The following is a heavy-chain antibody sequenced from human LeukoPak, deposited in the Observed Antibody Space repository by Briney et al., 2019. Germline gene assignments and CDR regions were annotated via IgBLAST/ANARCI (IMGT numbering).Heavy chain of an antibody. D-gene: IGHD5-24*01. V-gene: IGHV3-21*04. CDR3: AKVQEMDTILPPFHY. Sequence: GGSLRLSCAASGFTFSSYSMNWVRQAPGKGLEWVSSISSGSSYIYYADSVKGRFTISRDNSKNTLYLQVNSLRAADTAIYYCAKVQEMDTILPPFHYWGQGTLVTVSS. CDR2: ISSGSSYI. CDR1: GFTFSSYS. J-gene: IGHJ4*02.